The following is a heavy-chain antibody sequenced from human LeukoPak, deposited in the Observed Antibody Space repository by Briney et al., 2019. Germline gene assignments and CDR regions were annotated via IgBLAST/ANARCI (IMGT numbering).Heavy chain of an antibody. J-gene: IGHJ4*01. CDR1: GGSISSYY. CDR2: IYYSGST. D-gene: IGHD2/OR15-2a*01. V-gene: IGHV4-59*01. CDR3: ARGGGCDNSSPLDY. Sequence: SETLSLTCTVSGGSISSYYWSWIRQPPGKGLEWIGYIYYSGSTNYSPSLKSRVTISVDTSKNQFSLKLSSVTAADTAVYYCARGGGCDNSSPLDYWGQGTLVTVSS.